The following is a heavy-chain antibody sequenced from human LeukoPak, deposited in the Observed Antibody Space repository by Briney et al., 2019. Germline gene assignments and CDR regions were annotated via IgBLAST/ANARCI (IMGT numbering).Heavy chain of an antibody. CDR2: FRNSGSA. D-gene: IGHD3-16*01. V-gene: IGHV4-39*01. Sequence: SETLSLTCTVSGGSFNSAVYHWAWIRQSPGKGLEWIGDFRNSGSAFYNPSLKSRISMSVDTSNNQFSLVMTSVTAAGTAIYFCARRQPPYLSGLGAFDHWGQGILVTVAS. J-gene: IGHJ4*02. CDR3: ARRQPPYLSGLGAFDH. CDR1: GGSFNSAVYH.